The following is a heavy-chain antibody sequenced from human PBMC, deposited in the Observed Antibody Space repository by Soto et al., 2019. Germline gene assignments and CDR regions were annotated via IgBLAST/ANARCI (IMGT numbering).Heavy chain of an antibody. V-gene: IGHV3-9*01. J-gene: IGHJ6*02. Sequence: EVQLVESGGGLVNPGRSLRLSCVASGFNFDDHVMNWVRQVPGKGLKWVGHINWNGYSIGYGGSVRGRFTISRDNAQNTLYLQMNSLRPEDTAVYYCARSWSGSTSGRVDVWGQGTTVTVSS. CDR3: ARSWSGSTSGRVDV. D-gene: IGHD3-3*01. CDR1: GFNFDDHV. CDR2: INWNGYSI.